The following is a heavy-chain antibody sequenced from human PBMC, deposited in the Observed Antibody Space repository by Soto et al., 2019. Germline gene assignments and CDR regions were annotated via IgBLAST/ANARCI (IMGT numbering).Heavy chain of an antibody. CDR3: ARQGAVAGRDFDY. V-gene: IGHV4-39*01. CDR1: GGSISSSSYY. J-gene: IGHJ4*02. D-gene: IGHD6-19*01. Sequence: QLQLQESGPGLVKPSETLSLTCTVSGGSISSSSYYWGWIRQPPGKGLEWVGSIYYRGSTYYNPSLKSRVTISVDTSKNQFSLKLSSVTAADTAVYYCARQGAVAGRDFDYWGQGTLVTVSS. CDR2: IYYRGST.